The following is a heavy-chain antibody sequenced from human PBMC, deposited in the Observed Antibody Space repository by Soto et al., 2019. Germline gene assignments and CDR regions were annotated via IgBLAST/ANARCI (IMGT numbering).Heavy chain of an antibody. CDR1: VFPFGANA. D-gene: IGHD1-26*01. J-gene: IGHJ4*02. V-gene: IGHV3-23*01. CDR2: LSNTGRRT. Sequence: EVQVLESGGGLAQPGGSLRLSCVVSVFPFGANAMSWVRQAPGKGLEWVSGLSNTGRRTSYADSVKGRFNISRDNSENTVYLQMNSLRAEDTAVYYCATEMGATQGPFDNWGQGTLVTVSS. CDR3: ATEMGATQGPFDN.